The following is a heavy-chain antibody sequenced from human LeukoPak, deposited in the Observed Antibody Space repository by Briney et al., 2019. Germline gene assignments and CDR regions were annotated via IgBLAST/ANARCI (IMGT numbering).Heavy chain of an antibody. D-gene: IGHD2-2*02. CDR1: GGSISSSSYY. J-gene: IGHJ6*03. CDR3: ARIVGYCSSTSCYTMEYMDV. Sequence: PSETLSLTCTVSGGSISSSSYYWGWIRQPPGKGLEWIGSIYYSGSTYYNPSLKSRVTISVDTSKNQFSLKLSSVTAADTAVYYCARIVGYCSSTSCYTMEYMDVWGKGTTVTVSS. CDR2: IYYSGST. V-gene: IGHV4-39*01.